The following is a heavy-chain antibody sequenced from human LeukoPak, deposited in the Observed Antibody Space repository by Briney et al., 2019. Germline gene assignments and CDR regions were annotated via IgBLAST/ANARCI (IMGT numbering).Heavy chain of an antibody. CDR1: GLTFANYA. D-gene: IGHD4-17*01. CDR2: ISGSGGIT. J-gene: IGHJ4*02. Sequence: GGSLRLSCSASGLTFANYAMSWVRQAPGRGLEWVSSISGSGGITYHADPVKGRVTISRDNSKSTVYLQMNSLRAEDTAIYYCAKEGDSGDFDNWGQGTLVTVSS. CDR3: AKEGDSGDFDN. V-gene: IGHV3-23*01.